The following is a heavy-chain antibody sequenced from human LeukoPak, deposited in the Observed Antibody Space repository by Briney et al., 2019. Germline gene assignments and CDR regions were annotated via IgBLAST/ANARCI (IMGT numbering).Heavy chain of an antibody. D-gene: IGHD3-3*01. Sequence: SQTLSLTCTVSGGSISSGGYYWSWIRQPPGKGLEWIGYIYHSGSTYYNPSLKSRVTISVDRSKNQFSLKLSSVTAADTAVYYCARRNYYDFFDYWGQGTLVTVSS. CDR1: GGSISSGGYY. CDR2: IYHSGST. J-gene: IGHJ4*02. CDR3: ARRNYYDFFDY. V-gene: IGHV4-30-2*01.